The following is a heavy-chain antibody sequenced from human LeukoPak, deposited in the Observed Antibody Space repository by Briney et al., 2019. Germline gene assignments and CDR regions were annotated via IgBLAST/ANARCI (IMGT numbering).Heavy chain of an antibody. CDR2: INEDGSGS. Sequence: GGSLRLSCAAPGFSLSRSWMTWVRQAPGKGLEWVGNINEDGSGSNYVDSVKGRFTISRDNAKNSLWLQMNSLRVEDTGVYFCARAKVDWGQGTLVTVSS. D-gene: IGHD2-15*01. CDR1: GFSLSRSW. V-gene: IGHV3-7*03. CDR3: ARAKVD. J-gene: IGHJ4*02.